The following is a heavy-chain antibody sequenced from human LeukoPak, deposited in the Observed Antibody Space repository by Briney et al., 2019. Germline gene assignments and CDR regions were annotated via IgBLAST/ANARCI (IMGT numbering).Heavy chain of an antibody. CDR1: GFTFSSYW. CDR3: ASRKVDTAIAIDY. D-gene: IGHD5-18*01. CDR2: INSDGNST. V-gene: IGHV3-74*01. J-gene: IGHJ4*02. Sequence: GGSVRLSCAASGFTFSSYWMHWVRQAPGKGLVWVSRINSDGNSTSYADPVKGRFTISRDNDKNTLYLHMNSLRAEDTAVYYCASRKVDTAIAIDYWGQGTLVTVSS.